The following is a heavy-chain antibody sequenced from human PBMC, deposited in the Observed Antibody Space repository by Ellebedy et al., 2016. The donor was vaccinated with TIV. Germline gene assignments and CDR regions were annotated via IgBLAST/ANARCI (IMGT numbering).Heavy chain of an antibody. J-gene: IGHJ4*02. V-gene: IGHV4-59*01. CDR3: ARWGRTYYYDSSGYWLDY. D-gene: IGHD3-22*01. Sequence: MPSETLSLTFTVSGGSISSYYWSWIRQPPGKGLEWIGYIYYSGSTNYNPSLKSRVTISVDTSKNQFSLKLSSVTAADTAVYYCARWGRTYYYDSSGYWLDYWGQGTLVTVSS. CDR1: GGSISSYY. CDR2: IYYSGST.